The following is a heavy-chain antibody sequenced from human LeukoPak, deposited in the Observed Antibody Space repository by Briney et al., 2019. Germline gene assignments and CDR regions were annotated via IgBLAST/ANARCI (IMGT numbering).Heavy chain of an antibody. J-gene: IGHJ4*02. D-gene: IGHD6-19*01. CDR1: GFTINTNY. CDR2: ISGSGGST. V-gene: IGHV3-23*01. CDR3: AKRWYSSGWSDY. Sequence: GGSLRLSCAASGFTINTNYMNWVRQAPGRGLEWLSAISGSGGSTYYADSVKGRFTISRDNSKNTLYLQMNSLRAEDTAVYYCAKRWYSSGWSDYWGQGTLVTVSS.